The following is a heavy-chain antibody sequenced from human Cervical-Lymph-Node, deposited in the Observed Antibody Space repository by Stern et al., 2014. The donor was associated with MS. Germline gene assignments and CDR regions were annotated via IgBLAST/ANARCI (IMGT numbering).Heavy chain of an antibody. J-gene: IGHJ4*02. CDR2: IYASGNT. CDR3: ARGPYYFDTSGYYLDY. D-gene: IGHD3-22*01. Sequence: QVQLQESGPGLVKPSETLSLTCTVSGGSISTYYWSWTRQPPGKRLEWIGGIYASGNTNYNPSLKSRVTISVDTSKNQFSLKLSSVTAADTAVYYCARGPYYFDTSGYYLDYWGQGTLVTVSS. CDR1: GGSISTYY. V-gene: IGHV4-59*01.